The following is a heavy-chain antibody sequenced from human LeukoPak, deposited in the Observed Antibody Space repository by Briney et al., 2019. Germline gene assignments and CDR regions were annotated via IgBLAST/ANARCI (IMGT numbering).Heavy chain of an antibody. J-gene: IGHJ4*02. CDR1: GFTFSPYP. CDR2: ISGPSDTI. D-gene: IGHD5-24*01. CDR3: ARDLGRDRYFDS. V-gene: IGHV3-48*04. Sequence: GGSLRLSCAASGFTFSPYPLNWVRQAQGKGLEWVSYISGPSDTIHYADSVKGRFTISRDNAKNSLYLQMNSLGAEDTAVYYCARDLGRDRYFDSWGQGTLVTVSS.